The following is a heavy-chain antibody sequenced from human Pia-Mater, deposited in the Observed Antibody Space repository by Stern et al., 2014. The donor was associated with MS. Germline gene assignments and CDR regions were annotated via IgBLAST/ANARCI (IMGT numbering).Heavy chain of an antibody. V-gene: IGHV3-33*01. Sequence: MQLVESGGGVVQPGRSLRLSCAASGFTFSSYGMHWVRQAPGKGLECVAVIWYDGSDKYYADSVKGRFTISRDNSKNTLYLQMNSLRAEDTAVYYCARDEGIGGYFDYWGQGTLVTVSS. CDR2: IWYDGSDK. CDR1: GFTFSSYG. J-gene: IGHJ4*02. CDR3: ARDEGIGGYFDY. D-gene: IGHD1-26*01.